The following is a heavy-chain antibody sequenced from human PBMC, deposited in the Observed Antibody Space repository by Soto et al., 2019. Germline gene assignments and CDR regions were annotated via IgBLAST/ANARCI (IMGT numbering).Heavy chain of an antibody. D-gene: IGHD3-9*01. Sequence: ASVKVSCKASGDTFTSYAMHWVRQAPGQRLEWMGWINAGNGNTKYSQKFQGRVTITRDTSASTAYMELSSLRSEDTAVYYCARDYDTGDYYYYMAVWGKGTTVTVSS. CDR3: ARDYDTGDYYYYMAV. V-gene: IGHV1-3*01. CDR1: GDTFTSYA. CDR2: INAGNGNT. J-gene: IGHJ6*03.